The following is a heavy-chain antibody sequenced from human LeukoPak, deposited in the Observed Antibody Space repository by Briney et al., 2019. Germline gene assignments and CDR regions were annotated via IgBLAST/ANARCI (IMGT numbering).Heavy chain of an antibody. CDR2: INSDGIST. V-gene: IGHV3-74*01. CDR3: ARDLGQYYDTSDNWFDP. Sequence: GGSLRLSCAASGFTFSNYWMHWVRQAPGKGLVWVSRINSDGISTSYANSVKGRFTISRDNAKNTLNLQMHSLRAEDTAVYYCARDLGQYYDTSDNWFDPWGHGTLVTASS. J-gene: IGHJ5*02. D-gene: IGHD3-22*01. CDR1: GFTFSNYW.